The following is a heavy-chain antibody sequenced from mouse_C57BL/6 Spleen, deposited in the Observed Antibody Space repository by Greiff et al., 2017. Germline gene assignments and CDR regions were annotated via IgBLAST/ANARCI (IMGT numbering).Heavy chain of an antibody. CDR1: GYTFTSYW. D-gene: IGHD1-1*01. J-gene: IGHJ4*01. V-gene: IGHV1-69*01. CDR2: IDPSDSYT. Sequence: QVQLQQPGAELVMPGASVKLSCKASGYTFTSYWMHWVKQRPGQGLEWIGEIDPSDSYTNYNQKFKGKSTLTVDKSSSTAYMQLSSLTSEDSAVYYCARSPSGYNYAMDYWGQGTSVTVSS. CDR3: ARSPSGYNYAMDY.